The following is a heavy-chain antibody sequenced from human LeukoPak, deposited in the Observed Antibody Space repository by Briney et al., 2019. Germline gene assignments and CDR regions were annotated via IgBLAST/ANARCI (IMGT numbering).Heavy chain of an antibody. Sequence: ASVQVSCKASGYAFTAFYIHWVRQAPGQGLEWMGRLNPNTGGTIHAQKFQGRVTISRDTSISTAYMELSSLRSEDTAVYYCARWDTAMSSLDPWGQGTLVTVSS. CDR1: GYAFTAFY. D-gene: IGHD5-18*01. CDR2: LNPNTGGT. J-gene: IGHJ5*02. V-gene: IGHV1-2*06. CDR3: ARWDTAMSSLDP.